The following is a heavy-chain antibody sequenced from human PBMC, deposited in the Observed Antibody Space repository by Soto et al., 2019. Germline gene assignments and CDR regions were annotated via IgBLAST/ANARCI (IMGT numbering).Heavy chain of an antibody. CDR2: ISYDGSNK. J-gene: IGHJ4*02. CDR1: GFTFSSYA. CDR3: ARASGDGSGSLPYYLIFDY. V-gene: IGHV3-30-3*01. D-gene: IGHD3-10*01. Sequence: GGSLRLSCAASGFTFSSYAMHWVRQAPGKGLEWVAVISYDGSNKYYADSVKGRFTISRDNSKNTLYLQMNSLRAEDTAVYYCARASGDGSGSLPYYLIFDYWGQGTLVTVSS.